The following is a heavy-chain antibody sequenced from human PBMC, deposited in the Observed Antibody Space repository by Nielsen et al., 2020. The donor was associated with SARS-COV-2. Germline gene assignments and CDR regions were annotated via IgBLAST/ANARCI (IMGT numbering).Heavy chain of an antibody. Sequence: GGSLRLSCAASGFTVSSNYMSWVRQAPGKGLEWVSVIYSGGSTYYADSVKGRFTISRDNSKNTLYLQMNSLRAEDTAVYYCARDRFYCSGGSCYLLGYYYYYGMDVWGQGTTVTVSS. V-gene: IGHV3-53*01. CDR3: ARDRFYCSGGSCYLLGYYYYYGMDV. CDR2: IYSGGST. D-gene: IGHD2-15*01. CDR1: GFTVSSNY. J-gene: IGHJ6*02.